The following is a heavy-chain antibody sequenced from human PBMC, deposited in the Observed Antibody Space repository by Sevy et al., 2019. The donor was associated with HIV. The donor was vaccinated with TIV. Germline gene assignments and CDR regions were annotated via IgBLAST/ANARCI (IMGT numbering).Heavy chain of an antibody. Sequence: GGSLRLSCTASGFTFGDYAMSWFRQAPGKGLEWVGFIRSKAYGGTTEYAASVKGRFTMSRDDSKSNDDLQMNSLKTEDTAVYYCTRDIMIVVVTTQHDAFDIWGQGTMVTVSS. CDR1: GFTFGDYA. CDR2: IRSKAYGGTT. CDR3: TRDIMIVVVTTQHDAFDI. V-gene: IGHV3-49*03. D-gene: IGHD3-22*01. J-gene: IGHJ3*02.